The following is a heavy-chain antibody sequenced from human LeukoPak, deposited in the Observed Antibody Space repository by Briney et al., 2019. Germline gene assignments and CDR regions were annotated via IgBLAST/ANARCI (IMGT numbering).Heavy chain of an antibody. J-gene: IGHJ5*02. CDR3: GRFRPVNWFDP. V-gene: IGHV4-39*07. CDR1: GGSISSNSYY. CDR2: IYYSGST. Sequence: ASETLSLTCAVSGGSISSNSYYWGWIRQPPGKGLEWIGSIYYSGSTYYNPSLKSRVTISVDTSKNQFSLKLSSVTAADTAVYYCGRFRPVNWFDPWGRGTLVTVS.